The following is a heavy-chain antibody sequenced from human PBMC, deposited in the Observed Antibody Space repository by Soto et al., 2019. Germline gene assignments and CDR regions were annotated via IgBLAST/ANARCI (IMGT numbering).Heavy chain of an antibody. J-gene: IGHJ4*02. CDR2: IYYSATT. D-gene: IGHD3-9*01. CDR3: ARHRGYYEILTGYYTELNFAY. CDR1: GGSISSSSYY. V-gene: IGHV4-39*01. Sequence: SETLSLTCTVSGGSISSSSYYWGWIRQPPGKGLEWIGSIYYSATTYYNPSLKSRVTISVDTSKNQFSLKLSSVTAADTAVYYCARHRGYYEILTGYYTELNFAYRGQGNMVTV.